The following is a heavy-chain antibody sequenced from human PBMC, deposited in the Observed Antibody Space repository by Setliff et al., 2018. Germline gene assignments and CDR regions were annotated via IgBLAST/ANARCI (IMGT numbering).Heavy chain of an antibody. CDR1: GGSIGSSF. J-gene: IGHJ4*02. CDR3: ARHLLVQGTYHFDY. Sequence: SETLSLTCTVSGGSIGSSFWNWIRQSPGKGLEWIGYKSNRGDTNSNPSLRSRLTMSVDTSKNQFSLKLTSMTAADTAVYFCARHLLVQGTYHFDYWGQGSPVTAPQ. D-gene: IGHD3-10*01. V-gene: IGHV4-59*08. CDR2: KSNRGDT.